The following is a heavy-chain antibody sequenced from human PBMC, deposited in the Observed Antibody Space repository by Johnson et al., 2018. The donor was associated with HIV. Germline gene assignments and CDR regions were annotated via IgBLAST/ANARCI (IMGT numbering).Heavy chain of an antibody. CDR1: GFTFSDYY. Sequence: QVQLVESGGGLVKPGGSLRLSCAASGFTFSDYYMSWIRQPPGKGLEWVSYISSSASTIYYADSVRGRFAISRDNVKNSLYLQMNSLRAEDTAVYYCAKTRLRFLEWYDAFDIWGQGTMVTVSS. V-gene: IGHV3-11*04. CDR2: ISSSASTI. CDR3: AKTRLRFLEWYDAFDI. D-gene: IGHD3-3*01. J-gene: IGHJ3*02.